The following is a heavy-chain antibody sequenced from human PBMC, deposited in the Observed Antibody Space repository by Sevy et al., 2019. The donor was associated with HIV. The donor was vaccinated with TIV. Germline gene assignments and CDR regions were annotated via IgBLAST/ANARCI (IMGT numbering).Heavy chain of an antibody. CDR3: ARGGLELRDLRAFVI. V-gene: IGHV3-13*01. CDR2: IGTAGDT. D-gene: IGHD1-7*01. CDR1: GFTFSSYD. J-gene: IGHJ3*02. Sequence: GGSLRLSCAASGFTFSSYDMHWVRQATGKGLEWVSAIGTAGDTYYPGSVKGRFTISRENAKNSLYLQMNSLRAGDTAVYYCARGGLELRDLRAFVIWGQGTMVTVSS.